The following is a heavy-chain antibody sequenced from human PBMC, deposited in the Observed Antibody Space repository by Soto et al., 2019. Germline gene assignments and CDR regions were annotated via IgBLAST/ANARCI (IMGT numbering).Heavy chain of an antibody. V-gene: IGHV4-59*01. Sequence: SETLSLTCTVSGGSISSYYWSWIRQPPGKGLEWIGYIYYSGSTNYNPSLKSRVTISVDTSKNQFSLKLSSVAAADTAVYYCARFSPGYYFDYWGQGTLVTVSS. J-gene: IGHJ4*02. CDR1: GGSISSYY. CDR3: ARFSPGYYFDY. CDR2: IYYSGST.